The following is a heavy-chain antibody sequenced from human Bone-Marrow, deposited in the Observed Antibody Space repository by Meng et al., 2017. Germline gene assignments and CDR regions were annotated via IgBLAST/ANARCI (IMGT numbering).Heavy chain of an antibody. V-gene: IGHV1-46*01. J-gene: IGHJ6*02. Sequence: ASVKVSCKASGYTFTGYYMHWVRQASGQGLEWMGIINPSGGSTSYAQKFQGRVTMTRDTSTSTVYMELSSLRSEDTAVYYCARDIGNDRFGYYYYYYGMDVWGQGTTVTVSS. D-gene: IGHD3-16*01. CDR3: ARDIGNDRFGYYYYYYGMDV. CDR2: INPSGGST. CDR1: GYTFTGYY.